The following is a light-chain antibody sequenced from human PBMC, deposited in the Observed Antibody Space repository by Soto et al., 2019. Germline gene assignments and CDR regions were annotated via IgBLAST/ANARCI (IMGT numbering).Light chain of an antibody. CDR2: GAS. CDR1: QSVGSSY. V-gene: IGKV3-20*01. J-gene: IGKJ1*01. Sequence: DIVLTQSPGTLSLSPGERATLSCRASQSVGSSYLAWYQQKPGQAPSLLMYGASSRATGIPDRFSGSGSGKDFTLTISRLEPEEFAVYYCQQYGNSPRTVGQGTKV. CDR3: QQYGNSPRT.